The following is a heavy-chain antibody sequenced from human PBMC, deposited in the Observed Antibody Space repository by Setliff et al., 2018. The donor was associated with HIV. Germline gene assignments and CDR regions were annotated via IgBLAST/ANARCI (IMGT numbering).Heavy chain of an antibody. D-gene: IGHD6-19*01. CDR3: ATGITVAPDY. V-gene: IGHV4-34*01. CDR2: INHSGST. Sequence: SETLSLTCDVYGESFSEYFWSWIRQPPGKGLEWIGLINHSGSTKYNPSLKSRVTISSGTSKNQFSLKMTSVTAADTAVYYCATGITVAPDYWGQGSPVTVSS. CDR1: GESFSEYF. J-gene: IGHJ4*02.